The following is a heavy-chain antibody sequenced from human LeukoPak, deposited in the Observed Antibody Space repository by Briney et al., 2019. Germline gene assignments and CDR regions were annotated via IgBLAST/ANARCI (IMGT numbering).Heavy chain of an antibody. J-gene: IGHJ4*02. CDR1: GFTFSSYA. Sequence: PGGSLRLSCAASGFTFSSYAMTWVRQAPGKGLEWVSVISGRGGSTYYADSVKGRFTISRDNSKNTLYLQMNSLRADDTAVYYCARDGPQWLAAFDSWGQGTLVTVSS. D-gene: IGHD6-19*01. CDR2: ISGRGGST. CDR3: ARDGPQWLAAFDS. V-gene: IGHV3-23*01.